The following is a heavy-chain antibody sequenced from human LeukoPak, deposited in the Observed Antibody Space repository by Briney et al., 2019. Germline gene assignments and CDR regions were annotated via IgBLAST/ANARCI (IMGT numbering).Heavy chain of an antibody. D-gene: IGHD3-22*01. J-gene: IGHJ4*02. CDR3: ARDRYYDSSGLDY. Sequence: GGSLRLSCAASGFTFSDYYMSWIRQAPGKGLEWVSVIYSGGSTYYADSVKGRFTISRDNSKNTLYLQMNSLRAEDTAVYYCARDRYYDSSGLDYWGQGTLVTVSS. CDR2: IYSGGST. CDR1: GFTFSDYY. V-gene: IGHV3-66*01.